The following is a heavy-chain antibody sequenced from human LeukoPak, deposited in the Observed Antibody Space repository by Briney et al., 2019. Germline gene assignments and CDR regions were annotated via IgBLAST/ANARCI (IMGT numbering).Heavy chain of an antibody. V-gene: IGHV1-2*02. CDR1: GFTFICHY. CDR2: INPHSGGT. D-gene: IGHD2-21*02. Sequence: ASVTVSCKASGFTFICHYIHWVRQAPGQGLEWMGYINPHSGGTSSPQKFQGRVTMTTDTSISAVYMELRGLTSDDTAMYYCVREGNELLSKNFDYWGQGTLVTVSS. J-gene: IGHJ4*02. CDR3: VREGNELLSKNFDY.